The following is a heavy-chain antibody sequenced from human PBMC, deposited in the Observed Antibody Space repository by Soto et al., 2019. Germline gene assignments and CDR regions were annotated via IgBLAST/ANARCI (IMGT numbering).Heavy chain of an antibody. CDR1: GFTFSSYW. J-gene: IGHJ6*03. Sequence: EVQLVESGGGLVQPGGSLRLSCAASGFTFSSYWMSWVRQAPGKGLEWVANINQDGSEKYYVDSVKGRFTISRDNAKNSLYLQMNSLRAEDTAVYYCAREGYNSGWNLGYYYYYMDVWGEGTTVTVSS. CDR2: INQDGSEK. V-gene: IGHV3-7*01. D-gene: IGHD6-19*01. CDR3: AREGYNSGWNLGYYYYYMDV.